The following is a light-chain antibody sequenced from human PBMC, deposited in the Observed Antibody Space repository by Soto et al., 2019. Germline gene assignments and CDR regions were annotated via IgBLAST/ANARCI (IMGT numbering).Light chain of an antibody. CDR1: QSVSSSY. Sequence: EIVLTQSPGTLSLSPGERATLSCRASQSVSSSYLAWYQQKHGQAPRHLINGASSRATCIPDRFSGSGSGTDFTLTISRLEPEDFAVYYCQQYGTSLPSTFGQGTRLEIK. CDR2: GAS. CDR3: QQYGTSLPST. J-gene: IGKJ5*01. V-gene: IGKV3-20*01.